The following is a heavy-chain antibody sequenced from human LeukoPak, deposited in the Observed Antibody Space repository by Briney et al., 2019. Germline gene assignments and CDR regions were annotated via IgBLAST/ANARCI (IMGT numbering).Heavy chain of an antibody. V-gene: IGHV1-18*04. D-gene: IGHD1-26*01. Sequence: ASVKVSCKASGYTFTGYYMHWVRQAPGQGLEWMGWISVYNGNTNYAQKLQGRVTMTTDTSTSTAYMELRSLRSDDTAVYYCATVSGSYYFDYWGQGTLVTVSS. CDR2: ISVYNGNT. J-gene: IGHJ4*02. CDR3: ATVSGSYYFDY. CDR1: GYTFTGYY.